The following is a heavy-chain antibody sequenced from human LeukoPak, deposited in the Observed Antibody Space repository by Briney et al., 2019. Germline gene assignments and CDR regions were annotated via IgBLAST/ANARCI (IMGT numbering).Heavy chain of an antibody. V-gene: IGHV4-34*01. CDR1: GGSFSGYY. Sequence: SETLSLTCAVYGGSFSGYYWSWIRQPPGKGLEWIGEINHSGSTNYNPSLKSRVTISVDTSKNQFSLKLSSVTAADTAVYYCARDITMVRGRGWFDPWGQGTLVTVSS. D-gene: IGHD3-10*01. J-gene: IGHJ5*02. CDR2: INHSGST. CDR3: ARDITMVRGRGWFDP.